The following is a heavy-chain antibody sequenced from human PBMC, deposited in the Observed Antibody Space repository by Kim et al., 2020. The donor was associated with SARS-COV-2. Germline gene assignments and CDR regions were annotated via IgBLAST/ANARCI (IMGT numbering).Heavy chain of an antibody. CDR2: ISYDGTNK. CDR3: ARTPGGSYHGAFDI. V-gene: IGHV3-30*04. Sequence: GGSLRLSCAASGFSFSSYAMHWVRQAPGKGLEWVAVISYDGTNKYSADSVKSRFTVSRDNSKNTLYLQMNSLTAEDTAVYYCARTPGGSYHGAFDIWGQGTMVTVSS. J-gene: IGHJ3*02. D-gene: IGHD1-26*01. CDR1: GFSFSSYA.